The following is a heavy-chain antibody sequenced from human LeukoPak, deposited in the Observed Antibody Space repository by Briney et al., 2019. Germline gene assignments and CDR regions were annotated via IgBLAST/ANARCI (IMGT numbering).Heavy chain of an antibody. V-gene: IGHV3-43*02. CDR3: AKESGKFDY. CDR2: ISGDGVST. Sequence: GGSLRLSCVASGLPLADFAMHWVRQAPGKGLEWVSLISGDGVSTFYADSVKGRFSISRDNSKNSLYLEMNSLRTEDAAMYYCAKESGKFDYWGQGTLVAVSS. J-gene: IGHJ4*02. CDR1: GLPLADFA.